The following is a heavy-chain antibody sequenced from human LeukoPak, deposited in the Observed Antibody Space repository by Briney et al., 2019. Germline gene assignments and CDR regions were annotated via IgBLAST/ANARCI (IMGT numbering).Heavy chain of an antibody. J-gene: IGHJ4*02. V-gene: IGHV4-59*01. Sequence: PSETLSLTCTASGASISSYYWSWIRQPPGKGLEWIGYIYYSGSTNYNPSLKSRVTISVDTSKNQFSLKLSSVTAADTAVYYCASGEMATITSIDYWGQGTLVTVSS. CDR1: GASISSYY. CDR2: IYYSGST. CDR3: ASGEMATITSIDY. D-gene: IGHD5-24*01.